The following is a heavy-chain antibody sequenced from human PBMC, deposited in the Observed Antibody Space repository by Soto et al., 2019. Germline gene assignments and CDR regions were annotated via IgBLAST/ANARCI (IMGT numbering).Heavy chain of an antibody. Sequence: SETLSLTCTVSGGSISGYCWRWIRQPPGKGLEWIGYMYNTESTVYNPSFKSRVTISVDTSKNQFSLKLNSVTAADTAVYYCARDLWGYCGTDCYPLDVWGQGTTVTVSS. V-gene: IGHV4-59*01. J-gene: IGHJ6*02. CDR3: ARDLWGYCGTDCYPLDV. CDR1: GGSISGYC. CDR2: MYNTEST. D-gene: IGHD2-21*02.